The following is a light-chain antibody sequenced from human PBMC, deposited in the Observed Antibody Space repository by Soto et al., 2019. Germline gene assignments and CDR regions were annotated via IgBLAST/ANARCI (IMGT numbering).Light chain of an antibody. CDR1: SSDVGGYNY. CDR2: DVS. Sequence: QSALTQPASVSGSPGQSITISCTGTSSDVGGYNYVSWYQQHPGKAPKLMIYDVSNRPSGVYNRVSGSKSGNTASLTISGLQAEDEADYYCSSYTSSSPVFGGGTKLTVL. CDR3: SSYTSSSPV. J-gene: IGLJ2*01. V-gene: IGLV2-14*01.